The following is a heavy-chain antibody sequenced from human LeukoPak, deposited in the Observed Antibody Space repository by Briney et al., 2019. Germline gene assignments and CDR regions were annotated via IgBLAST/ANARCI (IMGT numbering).Heavy chain of an antibody. Sequence: PGGSLRLSCAASGFTFSDYYMRWIRQAPGKGLEWVSYISSSGSMISYADSVGRFTISRDNAKNSLYLQMNSLRAEDTAVYYCARRPYSSSWYYFDYWGQGTLVTVSS. D-gene: IGHD6-13*01. CDR2: ISSSGSMI. CDR1: GFTFSDYY. J-gene: IGHJ4*02. V-gene: IGHV3-11*04. CDR3: ARRPYSSSWYYFDY.